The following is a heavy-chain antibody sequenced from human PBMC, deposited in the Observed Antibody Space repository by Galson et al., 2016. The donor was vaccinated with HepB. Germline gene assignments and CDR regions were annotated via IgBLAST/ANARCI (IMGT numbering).Heavy chain of an antibody. J-gene: IGHJ4*02. CDR1: GYSLGLFG. CDR2: VNGFNGNT. D-gene: IGHD6-25*01. CDR3: ARGRRASASDYFDY. V-gene: IGHV1-18*01. Sequence: SVKVSCKASGYSLGLFGTSWIRQAPGQGPEWLGWVNGFNGNTNYLEKVQDRLTLTVDTSTNTAYMELRSLTFDVTAIYFCARGRRASASDYFDYWGQGSRVTVS.